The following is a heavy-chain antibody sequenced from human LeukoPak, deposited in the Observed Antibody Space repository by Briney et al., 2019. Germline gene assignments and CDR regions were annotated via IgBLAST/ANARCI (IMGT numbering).Heavy chain of an antibody. D-gene: IGHD3-22*01. CDR2: IYRDGDT. V-gene: IGHV3-53*01. Sequence: GGSLRLSCAASGFSVSNTYMSWLRQAPGRGLEWVSLIYRDGDTYYAGSVKGRFTISRDNSKNTLYLQMHRLRVEDTAVYYCARDQGYYDSSGPTYNWFDPWGQGTLVTVSS. CDR3: ARDQGYYDSSGPTYNWFDP. CDR1: GFSVSNTY. J-gene: IGHJ5*02.